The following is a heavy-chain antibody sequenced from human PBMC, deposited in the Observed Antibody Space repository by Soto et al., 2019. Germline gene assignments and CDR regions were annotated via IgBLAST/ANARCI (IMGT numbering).Heavy chain of an antibody. CDR2: INPKSGVT. CDR3: ARGPKLTPRHSNSWFVPDY. CDR1: GYTFPDYY. D-gene: IGHD6-13*01. J-gene: IGHJ4*02. Sequence: QLHLVQSGAEVKKPGASVRVSCKASGYTFPDYYIHWVRQAPGQGLEWMGWINPKSGVTNSAQKFQGRITMTRDTSITTADLELSSLRSDVTAVYYSARGPKLTPRHSNSWFVPDYWGQGSLVTVSS. V-gene: IGHV1-2*02.